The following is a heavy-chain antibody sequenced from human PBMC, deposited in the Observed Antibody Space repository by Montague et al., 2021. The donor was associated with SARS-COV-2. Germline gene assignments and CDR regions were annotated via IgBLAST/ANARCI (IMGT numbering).Heavy chain of an antibody. CDR1: GGSSTITLAS. V-gene: IGHV4-39*02. Sequence: SETLSLTCTFTGGSSTITLASSAWIPHPPGKGLDCLGSIYYTGHTYYNPSPNTRVTISVVTSKNHFTLKLSSVTAAETAVYYCARLKRYFDSSGSPSAFEFWGQGTTVTVSS. D-gene: IGHD3-22*01. CDR2: IYYTGHT. J-gene: IGHJ3*01. CDR3: ARLKRYFDSSGSPSAFEF.